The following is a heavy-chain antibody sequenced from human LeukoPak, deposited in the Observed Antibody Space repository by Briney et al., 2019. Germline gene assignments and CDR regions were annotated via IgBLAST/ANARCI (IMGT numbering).Heavy chain of an antibody. Sequence: GASVKVSCKASGYTFTGYYMNWVRQAPGQGLEWMGWINPNSGGTNYAQKFQGRVTMTRDTSISTAYMELSRLRSDDTAVYYCARDRAYYYGSGSYFPGTYYYYGMDVWGQGTTVTVS. CDR3: ARDRAYYYGSGSYFPGTYYYYGMDV. J-gene: IGHJ6*02. V-gene: IGHV1-2*02. D-gene: IGHD3-10*01. CDR1: GYTFTGYY. CDR2: INPNSGGT.